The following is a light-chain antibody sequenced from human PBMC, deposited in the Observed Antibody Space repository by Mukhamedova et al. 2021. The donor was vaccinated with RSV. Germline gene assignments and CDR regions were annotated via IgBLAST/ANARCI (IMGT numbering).Light chain of an antibody. CDR1: SSDVGGYNY. Sequence: GTSSDVGGYNYVSWYQQHPGKAPKLMIYEVSKRPSGVPDRFSGSKSGNTASLNVSGLQAEDEADYYCSSYAGSHNLVFGGGTKLT. CDR2: EVS. V-gene: IGLV2-8*01. J-gene: IGLJ3*02. CDR3: SSYAGSHNLV.